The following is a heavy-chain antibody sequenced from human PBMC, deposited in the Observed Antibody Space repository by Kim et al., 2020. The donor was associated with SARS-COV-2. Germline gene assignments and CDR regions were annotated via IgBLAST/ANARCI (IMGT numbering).Heavy chain of an antibody. CDR2: ISSSSRYI. CDR1: GFTFTTYA. V-gene: IGHV3-21*01. D-gene: IGHD4-17*01. Sequence: GGSLRLSCAASGFTFTTYAMNWVRQAPGKGLEWVSSISSSSRYIYYADSVKGRFTISRDNAKNSLYLQMNSLRAEDTAVYYCARDLVGDGDQAYYYYGMDVWGQGTTVTVSS. J-gene: IGHJ6*02. CDR3: ARDLVGDGDQAYYYYGMDV.